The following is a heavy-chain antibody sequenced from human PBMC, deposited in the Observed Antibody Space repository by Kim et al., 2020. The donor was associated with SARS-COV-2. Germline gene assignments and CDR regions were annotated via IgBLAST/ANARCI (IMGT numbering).Heavy chain of an antibody. J-gene: IGHJ4*02. Sequence: GGSLRLSCAASGFTFSSYWMHWVRQAPGKGLVWVSRIKTDGGTISYADSVKGRFTISRDNAKNTLYLQMDSLRAEDTAVYYCARRDPISERSYYFDYWGQGSLVTVPP. D-gene: IGHD3-10*01. CDR1: GFTFSSYW. CDR3: ARRDPISERSYYFDY. V-gene: IGHV3-74*01. CDR2: IKTDGGTI.